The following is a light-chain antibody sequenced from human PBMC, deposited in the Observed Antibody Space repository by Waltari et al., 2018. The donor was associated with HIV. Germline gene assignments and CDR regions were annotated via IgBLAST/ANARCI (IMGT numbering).Light chain of an antibody. V-gene: IGLV2-11*01. CDR2: QPS. Sequence: QSALTQPRSVSGSPGPSVTISCTGTSSNVGAYNYVSWYQVHPGKPPKVISSQPSQRPSGVPGRFSGSRSGNTASLPISGLRAEDEAEYYCCSYAGLYKYVFGTGTEVTVL. J-gene: IGLJ1*01. CDR1: SSNVGAYNY. CDR3: CSYAGLYKYV.